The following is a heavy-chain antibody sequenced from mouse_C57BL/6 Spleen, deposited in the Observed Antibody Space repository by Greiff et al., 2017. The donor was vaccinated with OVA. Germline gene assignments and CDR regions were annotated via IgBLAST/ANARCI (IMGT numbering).Heavy chain of an antibody. V-gene: IGHV1-82*01. J-gene: IGHJ4*01. CDR1: GYAFSSSW. D-gene: IGHD2-10*01. Sequence: QVQLQQSGPELVKPGASVKISCKASGYAFSSSWMNWVKQRPGKGLEWIGRIYPGDGDTNYNGKFKGKATLTADKSSSTAYMQLSSLTSEDSAVYFCARGRLLGDAMDDWGQGTSVTVSS. CDR3: ARGRLLGDAMDD. CDR2: IYPGDGDT.